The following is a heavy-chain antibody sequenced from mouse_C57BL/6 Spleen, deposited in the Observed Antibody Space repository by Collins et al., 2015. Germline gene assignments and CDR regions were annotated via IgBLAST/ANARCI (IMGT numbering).Heavy chain of an antibody. J-gene: IGHJ4*01. CDR1: GFSLTSYG. Sequence: QVQLKQSGPGLVQPSQSLSITCTVSGFSLTSYGVHWVRQSPGKGLEWLGVIWSGGSTDYNAAFISRLSISKDNSKSQVFFKMNSLQANDTAIYYCASLYYGNSLYYAMDYWGQGTSVTVSS. V-gene: IGHV2-2*02. CDR3: ASLYYGNSLYYAMDY. D-gene: IGHD2-1*01. CDR2: IWSGGST.